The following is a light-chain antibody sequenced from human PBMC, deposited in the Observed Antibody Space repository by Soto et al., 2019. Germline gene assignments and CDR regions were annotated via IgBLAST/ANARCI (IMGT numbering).Light chain of an antibody. CDR3: QPYNTFPGT. V-gene: IGKV1-5*03. Sequence: DIQMTQSPSTLSASVGDRVTITCRASQSISSWLAWYQQKPGKAPKLLIYKASNLESGVPSRFSGSGSGTEFTLTISSLQPDDFATFYCQPYNTFPGTFGQGTKVEIK. CDR2: KAS. J-gene: IGKJ1*01. CDR1: QSISSW.